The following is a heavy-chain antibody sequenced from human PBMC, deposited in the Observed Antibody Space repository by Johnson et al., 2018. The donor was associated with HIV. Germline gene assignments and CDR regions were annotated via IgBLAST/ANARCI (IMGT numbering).Heavy chain of an antibody. CDR1: GFSFCSYA. J-gene: IGHJ3*02. CDR3: AKDRPLVVVTHDAFDI. V-gene: IGHV3-30*04. Sequence: QVQLVESGGGVVRPGGSLRLSCVASGFSFCSYAMHWVRQAPGKGLEWVALMSFDGSNKYYATAYAASVKGRFTISRDDSQKMAYLQMNSLRAEDTAVYYCAKDRPLVVVTHDAFDIWGQGTMVTVSS. D-gene: IGHD2-21*02. CDR2: MSFDGSNK.